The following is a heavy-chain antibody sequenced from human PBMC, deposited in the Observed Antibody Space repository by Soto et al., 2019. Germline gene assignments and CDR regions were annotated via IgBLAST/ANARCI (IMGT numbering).Heavy chain of an antibody. V-gene: IGHV3-9*01. J-gene: IGHJ4*02. D-gene: IGHD2-21*02. Sequence: SLRLSCAASGFIFDDYAMHWVRQAPGKGLEWVAGVNWNSGGVGYAASVKGRFTISRDNAKNSLYLQMNSLRPEDTALYYCAKDSSSSLLYFDYWGQGTRVTVSS. CDR3: AKDSSSSLLYFDY. CDR1: GFIFDDYA. CDR2: VNWNSGGV.